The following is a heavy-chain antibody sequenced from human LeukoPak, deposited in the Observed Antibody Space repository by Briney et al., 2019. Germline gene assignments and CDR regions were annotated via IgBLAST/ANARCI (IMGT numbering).Heavy chain of an antibody. J-gene: IGHJ4*02. CDR2: ISAYNGNT. CDR1: GYTFTSYG. D-gene: IGHD3-22*01. Sequence: ASVKVSCKASGYTFTSYGISWVRQAPGQGLEWMGWISAYNGNTNYAQKLQGRVTMTTDTSTSIAYMELRSLRSDDTAVYYCARDSPWKSSGYGIDYWGQGTLVTVSS. CDR3: ARDSPWKSSGYGIDY. V-gene: IGHV1-18*01.